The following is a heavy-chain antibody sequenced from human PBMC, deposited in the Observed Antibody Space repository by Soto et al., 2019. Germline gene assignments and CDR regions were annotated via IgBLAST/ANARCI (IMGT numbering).Heavy chain of an antibody. V-gene: IGHV2-5*02. CDR2: IYWDDDT. D-gene: IGHD3-16*02. Sequence: QITLKESGPTEVKPTETLALTCTFSGFSLATKGVGVGWVRQPPGGALEWIAVIYWDDDTRYSPSLETRLTITKDTPKNQVALTMTDMDFVDTATFYCAHVTSTYGGVVGDEAFDVWGQGAVVTVSS. J-gene: IGHJ3*01. CDR1: GFSLATKGVG. CDR3: AHVTSTYGGVVGDEAFDV.